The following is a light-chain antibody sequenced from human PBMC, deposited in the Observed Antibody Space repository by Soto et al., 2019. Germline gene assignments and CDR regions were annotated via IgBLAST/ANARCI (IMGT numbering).Light chain of an antibody. J-gene: IGKJ1*01. V-gene: IGKV3-20*01. CDR3: QQYGSSRT. CDR2: DAS. Sequence: VLTQSPATLSLSPGGRTPLSCRASQNINNNYLAWYQHKPGQPPRLLIYDASLRATGVPDRFSGSGSETDFTLTIIRLEAEDFAVYFCQQYGSSRTFGQGTKVDIK. CDR1: QNINNNY.